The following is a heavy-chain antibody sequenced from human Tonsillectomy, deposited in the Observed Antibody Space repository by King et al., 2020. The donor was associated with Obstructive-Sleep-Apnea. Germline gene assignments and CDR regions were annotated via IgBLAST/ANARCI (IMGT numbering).Heavy chain of an antibody. Sequence: QLQESGPGLVKPSETLSLTCTVSGGSISSYYWSWLRQPPGKGLEWIGYIYYSGSTDYNPSLKSRVTISVDTSKNQFSLKLTSVSAADTAVYYCARGQGSSYYYYYYGMDVWGQGTTVTVSS. CDR2: IYYSGST. V-gene: IGHV4-59*01. D-gene: IGHD6-6*01. CDR3: ARGQGSSYYYYYYGMDV. J-gene: IGHJ6*02. CDR1: GGSISSYY.